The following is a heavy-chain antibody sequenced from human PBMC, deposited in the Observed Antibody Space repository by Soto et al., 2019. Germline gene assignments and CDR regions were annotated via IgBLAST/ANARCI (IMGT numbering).Heavy chain of an antibody. J-gene: IGHJ4*02. CDR3: AKVSRKGSAIYFDY. CDR2: VNPNNGDT. V-gene: IGHV1-8*01. Sequence: QVQLVQSGAELKKPGASVKVSCKASGYTFSNYDMNWVRQATGQGPEWIGWVNPNNGDTGYAQKFQGRVTLTTDISTTTAYMALTSLRSENTAIYYCAKVSRKGSAIYFDYWGQGTLICVSS. CDR1: GYTFSNYD. D-gene: IGHD3-10*01.